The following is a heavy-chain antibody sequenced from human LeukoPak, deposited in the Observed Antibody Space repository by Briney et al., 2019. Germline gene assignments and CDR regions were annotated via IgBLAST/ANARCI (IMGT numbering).Heavy chain of an antibody. D-gene: IGHD4-17*01. Sequence: LSGGSLRLSCAASGFTFSNYAMSWVRQAPGKGLEWVSLISGSGGRTYYADSVKGRFYISRDSSKNTVDLQMNSLRAEDTAVYYCARGTTVTSFFDYWGQGTLVTVSS. CDR2: ISGSGGRT. CDR3: ARGTTVTSFFDY. J-gene: IGHJ4*02. CDR1: GFTFSNYA. V-gene: IGHV3-23*01.